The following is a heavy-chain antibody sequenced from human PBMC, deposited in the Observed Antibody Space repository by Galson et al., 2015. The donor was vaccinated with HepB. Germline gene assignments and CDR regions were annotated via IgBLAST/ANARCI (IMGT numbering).Heavy chain of an antibody. J-gene: IGHJ6*03. V-gene: IGHV1-2*02. CDR3: ARDRGYCSSTSCLKNYYYYYMDV. D-gene: IGHD2-2*01. CDR1: GYTFTGYY. CDR2: INPNSGGT. Sequence: SVKVSCKASGYTFTGYYMHWVRQAPGQGLEWMGWINPNSGGTNYAQKFKGRVTMTRDTSISTAYMELSRLRSDDTAVYYCARDRGYCSSTSCLKNYYYYYMDVWGKGTTVTVSS.